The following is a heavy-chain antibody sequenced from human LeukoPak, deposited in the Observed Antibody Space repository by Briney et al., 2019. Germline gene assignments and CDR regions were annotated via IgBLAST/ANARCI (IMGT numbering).Heavy chain of an antibody. CDR1: GFTFTSYA. D-gene: IGHD3-10*01. J-gene: IGHJ6*02. CDR2: ISGSGLST. Sequence: GGSLRLSCAASGFTFTSYAMSWVRQAPGKGLEWVSTISGSGLSTYYADSVKGRFTVSRDISKNTLYLQMNSLRAEDAAIYFCAKDYHDSGRSYYYHTMDAWGQGTTVTVSS. V-gene: IGHV3-23*01. CDR3: AKDYHDSGRSYYYHTMDA.